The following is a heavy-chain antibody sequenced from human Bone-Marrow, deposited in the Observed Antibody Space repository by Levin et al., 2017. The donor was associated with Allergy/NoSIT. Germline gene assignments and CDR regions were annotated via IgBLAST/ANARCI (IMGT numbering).Heavy chain of an antibody. CDR3: ARGERSESGYDFEYFQH. J-gene: IGHJ1*01. V-gene: IGHV1-69*13. CDR1: GGTFSSYA. Sequence: SVKVSCKASGGTFSSYAISWVRQAPGQGLGWMGGIIPIFGTANYAQKFQGRVTITADESTSTAYMELSSLRSEDTAVYYCARGERSESGYDFEYFQHWGQGTLVTVSS. CDR2: IIPIFGTA. D-gene: IGHD5-12*01.